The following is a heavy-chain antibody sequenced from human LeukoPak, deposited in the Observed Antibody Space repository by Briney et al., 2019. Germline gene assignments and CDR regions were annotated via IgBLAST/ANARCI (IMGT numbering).Heavy chain of an antibody. CDR1: GFTFGDYV. J-gene: IGHJ4*02. CDR2: IRSKPYRGTT. D-gene: IGHD5-24*01. CDR3: TRGRDGYNYQFDY. Sequence: PGRSLRLSCAASGFTFGDYVMSWVRQAPGKGLEWVGFIRSKPYRGTTEYAASVKGRFNISRDDSKSIAYLQMNSLKTEDTAVHYCTRGRDGYNYQFDYWGQGTLVTVSS. V-gene: IGHV3-49*04.